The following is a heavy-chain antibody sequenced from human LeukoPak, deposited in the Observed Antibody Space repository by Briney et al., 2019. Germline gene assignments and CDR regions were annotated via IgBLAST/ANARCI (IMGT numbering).Heavy chain of an antibody. V-gene: IGHV1-2*02. J-gene: IGHJ4*02. D-gene: IGHD2-2*01. Sequence: ASVKVSCKASGYTFTGYYIHRVRQAPGHGLEWMGWNNPNSGDTKYAQKFQGRVTMTRDTSISTAYMELNSLRSDDTAVYYCARYCSTATCSEGDVYWGQGTLVTVSS. CDR1: GYTFTGYY. CDR2: NNPNSGDT. CDR3: ARYCSTATCSEGDVY.